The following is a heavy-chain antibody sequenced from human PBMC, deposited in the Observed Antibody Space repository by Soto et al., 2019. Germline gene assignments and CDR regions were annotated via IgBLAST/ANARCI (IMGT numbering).Heavy chain of an antibody. D-gene: IGHD6-13*01. CDR1: GFTFSSYG. Sequence: ESGGGVVQPGRSLRLSCAASGFTFSSYGMHWVRQAPGKGLEWVAVIWYDGSNKYYADSVKGRFTISRDNSKNTLYLQMNSLRAEDTAVYYCARDRGSSWYYGMDVWGQGTTVTVSS. CDR3: ARDRGSSWYYGMDV. J-gene: IGHJ6*02. V-gene: IGHV3-33*01. CDR2: IWYDGSNK.